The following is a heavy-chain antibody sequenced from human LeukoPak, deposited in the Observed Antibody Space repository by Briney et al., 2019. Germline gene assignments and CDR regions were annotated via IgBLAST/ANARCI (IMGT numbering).Heavy chain of an antibody. V-gene: IGHV3-23*01. D-gene: IGHD6-6*01. CDR2: ISGSGGST. Sequence: GGSLRLSCAASGFTFSSYAMSWVRQAPGKGLEWVSAISGSGGSTHYADSVKGRFTISRDNSKNTLYLQMNSLRAEDTAVYYCAKARQPYSSSSGFDYWGQGTLVTVSP. CDR3: AKARQPYSSSSGFDY. CDR1: GFTFSSYA. J-gene: IGHJ4*02.